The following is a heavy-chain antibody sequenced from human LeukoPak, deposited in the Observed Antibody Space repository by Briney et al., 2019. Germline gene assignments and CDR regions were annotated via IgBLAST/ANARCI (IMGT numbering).Heavy chain of an antibody. CDR1: GGSFSGYY. V-gene: IGHV4-39*01. D-gene: IGHD4-11*01. CDR3: ASTVTTSIRLDY. CDR2: IYYSGST. Sequence: SETLSLTCAVYGGSFSGYYWGWIRQPPGKGLEWIGSIYYSGSTYYNPSLKSRVTISVDTSKNQFSLKLSSVTAADTAVYYCASTVTTSIRLDYWGQGTLVTVSS. J-gene: IGHJ4*02.